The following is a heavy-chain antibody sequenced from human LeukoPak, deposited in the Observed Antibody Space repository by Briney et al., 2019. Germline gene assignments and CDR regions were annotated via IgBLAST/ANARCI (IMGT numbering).Heavy chain of an antibody. J-gene: IGHJ6*02. CDR1: GESISSYY. V-gene: IGHV4-4*07. CDR2: IYTSGST. CDR3: ARDLGSSVGYYYYGMDV. Sequence: SETLSLTCTVSGESISSYYWSWIRQPAGKGLEWIGRIYTSGSTNYNPSLKSRVTMSVDTSKNQFSLKLSSVTAADTAVYYCARDLGSSVGYYYYGMDVWGQGTTVTVSS. D-gene: IGHD1-26*01.